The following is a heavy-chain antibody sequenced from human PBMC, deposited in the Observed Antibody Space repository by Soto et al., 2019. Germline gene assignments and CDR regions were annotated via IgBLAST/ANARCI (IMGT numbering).Heavy chain of an antibody. CDR3: AKDCAAELLCFDY. D-gene: IGHD2-2*01. Sequence: EVQLLESGGGLVQPGGSLRLSCAASGFTFSSYAMSWVRQAPGKGLEWVSAISGSGGSTYYADSVKGRFTISRDNSKNTLYLQMNSLSAEDTAVYYCAKDCAAELLCFDYWGQGTLVTVSS. V-gene: IGHV3-23*01. CDR1: GFTFSSYA. J-gene: IGHJ4*02. CDR2: ISGSGGST.